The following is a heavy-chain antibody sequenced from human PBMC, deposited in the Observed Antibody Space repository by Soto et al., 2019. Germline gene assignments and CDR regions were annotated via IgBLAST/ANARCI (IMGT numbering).Heavy chain of an antibody. V-gene: IGHV1-18*01. Sequence: QVQLVQSGAEMRKPGASVTVSCKASGYTFTSHGLTWVRQAPGQGLEWMGWISTFSSNTFDAQNLQDRVTLTADKSTNTVYLELRSLRSDDTAVYYCARGSFGSGTYLAYWGQGTLLLVSP. CDR2: ISTFSSNT. D-gene: IGHD3-10*01. J-gene: IGHJ4*02. CDR1: GYTFTSHG. CDR3: ARGSFGSGTYLAY.